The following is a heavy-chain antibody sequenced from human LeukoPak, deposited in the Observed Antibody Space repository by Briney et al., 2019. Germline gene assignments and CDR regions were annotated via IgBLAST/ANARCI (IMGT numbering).Heavy chain of an antibody. CDR2: IYYSGST. V-gene: IGHV4-31*03. D-gene: IGHD1-1*01. CDR1: GGSISSGGYY. Sequence: PSETLSLTCTVSGGSISSGGYYWSWIRQHPGKGLEWIGYIYYSGSTYYNPSLKSRVTISVDRSKNQFSLKLSSVTAADTAVYYCARVGLRFWTLDYWGQGTLVTVSS. CDR3: ARVGLRFWTLDY. J-gene: IGHJ4*02.